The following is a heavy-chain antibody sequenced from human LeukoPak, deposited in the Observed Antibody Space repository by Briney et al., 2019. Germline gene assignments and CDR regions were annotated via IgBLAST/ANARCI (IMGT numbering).Heavy chain of an antibody. CDR1: GFTFDDYG. CDR3: AISYSSGWYGAFDI. J-gene: IGHJ3*02. CDR2: IYSGGST. Sequence: GGSLRLSCAASGFTFDDYGMSWVRQAPGKGLEWVSVIYSGGSTYYADSVKGRFTISRDNSKNTLYLQMNSLRAEDTAVYYCAISYSSGWYGAFDIWGQGTMVTVSS. D-gene: IGHD6-19*01. V-gene: IGHV3-53*01.